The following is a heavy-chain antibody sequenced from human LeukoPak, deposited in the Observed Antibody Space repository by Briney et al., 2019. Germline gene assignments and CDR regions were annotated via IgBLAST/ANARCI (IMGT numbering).Heavy chain of an antibody. D-gene: IGHD2-21*01. CDR3: AKDLRIAVEGASSGGPPSQLHY. J-gene: IGHJ4*02. V-gene: IGHV3-23*01. CDR2: ISGSGYST. Sequence: GGSLRLSCVASGFTFNNYAMTWVRQAPGKGLEWVSAISGSGYSTYYADSVKGRFTISRDNAKNSLYLQMNSLRAEDTAVYYCAKDLRIAVEGASSGGPPSQLHYWGQGTLVTVSS. CDR1: GFTFNNYA.